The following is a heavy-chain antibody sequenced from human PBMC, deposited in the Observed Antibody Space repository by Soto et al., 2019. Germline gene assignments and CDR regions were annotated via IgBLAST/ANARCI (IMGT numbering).Heavy chain of an antibody. CDR2: VYYSGST. Sequence: PSATRSLGCTDTGDSVNSDYWSWMRQPAGEGRGCMGYVYYSGSTNYNPPLKSRVTISVDTAKNQISLRLKSVTAADTAVYYCARAETSGIHYFDYWGQGSLVTVS. D-gene: IGHD6-13*01. CDR3: ARAETSGIHYFDY. CDR1: GDSVNSDY. J-gene: IGHJ4*02. V-gene: IGHV4-59*02.